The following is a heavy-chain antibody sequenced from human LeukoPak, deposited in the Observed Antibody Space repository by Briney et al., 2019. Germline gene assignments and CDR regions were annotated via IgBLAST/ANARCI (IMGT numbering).Heavy chain of an antibody. J-gene: IGHJ3*02. CDR2: IIPIFGTA. Sequence: SVKVSCKASGGTFSSYAISWVRQAPGQGLEWMGRIIPIFGTANYAQKLQGRVTITTDETTSPAYMELSSLRSEDTAVYYCAREGVRRGSNIVVVVAARPGAFDIWGQGTMVTVSS. CDR3: AREGVRRGSNIVVVVAARPGAFDI. V-gene: IGHV1-69*05. D-gene: IGHD2-15*01. CDR1: GGTFSSYA.